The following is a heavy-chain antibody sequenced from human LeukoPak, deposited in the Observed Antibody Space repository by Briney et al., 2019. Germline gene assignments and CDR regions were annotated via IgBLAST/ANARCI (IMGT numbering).Heavy chain of an antibody. CDR2: IIPILGIA. Sequence: SVKVSCKASGGTFSSYAISWVRQAPGQGLEWMGRIIPILGIANYAQKIQGRVTITADKSTSTAYMELSSLRSEDTAVYYCARVSDRSQDWFDPWGQGTLVTVSS. V-gene: IGHV1-69*04. CDR3: ARVSDRSQDWFDP. CDR1: GGTFSSYA. D-gene: IGHD3-22*01. J-gene: IGHJ5*02.